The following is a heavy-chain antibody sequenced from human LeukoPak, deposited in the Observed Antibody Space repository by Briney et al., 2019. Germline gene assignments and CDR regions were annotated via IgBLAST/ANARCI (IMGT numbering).Heavy chain of an antibody. CDR1: GGSISSYY. Sequence: SETLSLTCTVSGGSISSYYWSWIRQPPGKGLEWIGYIYTSGSTNYNPSLKGRVTMSVDTSKNQFSLKLSSVTAADTAVYYCARRDNWNRLDYWGQGTLVTVSS. CDR3: ARRDNWNRLDY. J-gene: IGHJ4*02. D-gene: IGHD1-20*01. CDR2: IYTSGST. V-gene: IGHV4-4*09.